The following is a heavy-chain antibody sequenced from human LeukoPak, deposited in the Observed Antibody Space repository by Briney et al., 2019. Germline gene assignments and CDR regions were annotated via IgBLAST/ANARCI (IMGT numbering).Heavy chain of an antibody. CDR2: MSYDGSNK. V-gene: IGHV3-30-3*01. J-gene: IGHJ6*02. D-gene: IGHD3-3*01. Sequence: GRSLRLSCAASGFTFSSYAMHWVRQAPGKGLEWVAVMSYDGSNKYYADSVKGRFTISRDNSKNTLYLQMNSLRAEDTAVYYCAREYYDFWSGPAGYYYGMDVWGQGTTVTVSS. CDR3: AREYYDFWSGPAGYYYGMDV. CDR1: GFTFSSYA.